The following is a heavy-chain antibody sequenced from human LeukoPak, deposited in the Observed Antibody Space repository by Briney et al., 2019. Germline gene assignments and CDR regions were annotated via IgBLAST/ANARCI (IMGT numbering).Heavy chain of an antibody. J-gene: IGHJ5*02. CDR1: GGSISSSSYY. D-gene: IGHD6-19*01. V-gene: IGHV4-39*07. CDR2: IYYSGST. CDR3: ARLNPIAVAGGWWFDP. Sequence: SETLSLTCTVSGGSISSSSYYWGWIRQPPGKGLEWIGSIYYSGSTYYNPSLKSRVTISVDTSKNQFSLKLSSVTAADTAVYYCARLNPIAVAGGWWFDPWGQGTLVTVSS.